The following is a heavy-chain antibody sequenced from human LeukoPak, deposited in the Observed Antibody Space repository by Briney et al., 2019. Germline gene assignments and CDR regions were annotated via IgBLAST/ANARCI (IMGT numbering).Heavy chain of an antibody. CDR3: ARDSGGWLRRRLNWFDP. CDR2: INNSGST. J-gene: IGHJ5*02. D-gene: IGHD5-12*01. Sequence: PSETLSLTCAVYGESFSGYYWSWIRQPPGKGLEWIGEINNSGSTNYNPSLKSRVTISVDTSKNQFSLKLSSVTAADTAVYYCARDSGGWLRRRLNWFDPWGQGTLVTVSS. CDR1: GESFSGYY. V-gene: IGHV4-34*01.